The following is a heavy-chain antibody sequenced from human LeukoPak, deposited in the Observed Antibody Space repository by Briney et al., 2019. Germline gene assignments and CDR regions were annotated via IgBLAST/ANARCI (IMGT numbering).Heavy chain of an antibody. V-gene: IGHV1-69*04. Sequence: ASVKVSCKAAVGTFSSYAIGWVRQAPGQGLEWMGRIIPILCIANYAQKLQGRVTITADKSTSTAYMELSSLRSEDTAVYYCARDIIDRGGFTIFGTEYYYYGMDVWGQGNTVNVSS. CDR2: IIPILCIA. CDR1: VGTFSSYA. CDR3: ARDIIDRGGFTIFGTEYYYYGMDV. D-gene: IGHD3-3*01. J-gene: IGHJ6*02.